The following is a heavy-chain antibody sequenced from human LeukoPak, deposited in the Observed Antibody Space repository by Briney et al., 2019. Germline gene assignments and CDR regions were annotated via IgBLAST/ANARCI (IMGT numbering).Heavy chain of an antibody. J-gene: IGHJ3*02. CDR3: ARFSRVTWGDWGDAFDI. V-gene: IGHV4-34*01. D-gene: IGHD2-21*02. CDR2: IDDGGNT. CDR1: GGSFSDYF. Sequence: SETLSLTCSVYGGSFSDYFWSWIRQSPGKGLEWIGEIDDGGNTNYNPSLMSRVIVSMEKSKKQFSLVMRSVAAADTAVYYCARFSRVTWGDWGDAFDIWGQGTTVIVSS.